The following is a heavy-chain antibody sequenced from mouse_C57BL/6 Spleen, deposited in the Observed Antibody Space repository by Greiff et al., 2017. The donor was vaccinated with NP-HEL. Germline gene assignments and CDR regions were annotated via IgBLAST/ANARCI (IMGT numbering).Heavy chain of an antibody. J-gene: IGHJ4*01. CDR3: ARRRSYYSNRDYAMDY. V-gene: IGHV1-82*01. D-gene: IGHD2-5*01. CDR2: IYPGDGDT. CDR1: GYAFSSSW. Sequence: VQLQQSGPELVKPGASVKISCKASGYAFSSSWMNWVKQRPGKGLEWIGRIYPGDGDTNYNGKFKGKATLTADKSSSTAYMQLSSLTSEDSAVYFCARRRSYYSNRDYAMDYWGQGTSVTVSS.